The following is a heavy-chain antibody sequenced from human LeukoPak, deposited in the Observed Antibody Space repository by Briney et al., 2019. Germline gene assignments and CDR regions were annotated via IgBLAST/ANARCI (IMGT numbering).Heavy chain of an antibody. CDR3: TTTSGTYRFDP. J-gene: IGHJ5*02. D-gene: IGHD1-26*01. CDR2: ISRGSDHI. Sequence: GGSLRLSCAASGFTFSSYAMNWVRQAPGKGLEWVSSISRGSDHIFYADSMKGRFTISRDNAKNSLYLQMNSPGAEDTAVYYCTTTSGTYRFDPWGQGTLVTVSS. CDR1: GFTFSSYA. V-gene: IGHV3-21*01.